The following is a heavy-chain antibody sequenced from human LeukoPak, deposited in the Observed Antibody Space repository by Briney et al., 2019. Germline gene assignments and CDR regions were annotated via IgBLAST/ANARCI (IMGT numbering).Heavy chain of an antibody. V-gene: IGHV4-39*01. Sequence: SETLSLTCSVSGGSISSSDYYWGWIRQPPGKGLEWIGSLYYSGSTYYSPSLKSRVTISVDTSQDQFSLKLSSVTAADTALYYCARQSYFFDYWGRGTLVTVSS. CDR3: ARQSYFFDY. CDR2: LYYSGST. J-gene: IGHJ4*02. CDR1: GGSISSSDYY.